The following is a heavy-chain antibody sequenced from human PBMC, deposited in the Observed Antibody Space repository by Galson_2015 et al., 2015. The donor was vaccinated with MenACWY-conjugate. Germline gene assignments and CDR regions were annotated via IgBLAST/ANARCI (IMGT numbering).Heavy chain of an antibody. D-gene: IGHD3-22*01. Sequence: SLRLSCAVSGFTFSRYWMHWVRQAPGKGLEWVADIKPDGSEKYYADSVKGRFTISRDNVKNSLYLQMNSLRAEDTAVYYCASEDHYYDSSSRRKLSMDYWGQGTLVTVSS. V-gene: IGHV3-7*03. CDR1: GFTFSRYW. CDR3: ASEDHYYDSSSRRKLSMDY. CDR2: IKPDGSEK. J-gene: IGHJ4*02.